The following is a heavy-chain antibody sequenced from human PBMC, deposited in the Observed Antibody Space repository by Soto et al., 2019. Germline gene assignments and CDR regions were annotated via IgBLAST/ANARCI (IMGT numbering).Heavy chain of an antibody. CDR2: ISAYNGNT. V-gene: IGHV1-18*01. D-gene: IGHD3-10*01. Sequence: GASVKVSCKASGYTFTSYGISWVRRAPGQGLEWMGWISAYNGNTKYAQKLQGRVTITADKSTSTAYMELSSLRSEDTAVYYCARAGVTPFDYWGQGTLVTVSS. CDR1: GYTFTSYG. CDR3: ARAGVTPFDY. J-gene: IGHJ4*02.